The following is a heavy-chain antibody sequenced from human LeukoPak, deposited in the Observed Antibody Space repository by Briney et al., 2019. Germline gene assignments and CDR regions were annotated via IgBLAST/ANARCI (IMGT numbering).Heavy chain of an antibody. CDR1: GFTFSSFA. Sequence: PGGSLRLSCAASGFTFSSFAMSWVRQAPGRGLEWVSSISGSGASTYYADSVKGRFTISRDNSRNTLYLQMSSLRAEDTAVFYCAKSHSVAVAGTYSTYYFGSWGQGTLVTVSS. J-gene: IGHJ4*02. CDR2: ISGSGAST. V-gene: IGHV3-23*01. CDR3: AKSHSVAVAGTYSTYYFGS. D-gene: IGHD6-19*01.